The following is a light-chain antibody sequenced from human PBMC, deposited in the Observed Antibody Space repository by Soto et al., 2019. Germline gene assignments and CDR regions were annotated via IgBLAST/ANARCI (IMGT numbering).Light chain of an antibody. CDR1: QPLGAW. J-gene: IGKJ4*01. CDR2: ATS. CDR3: QQSDIFPLT. Sequence: DIQMTQFPSSVSASVGDRVTITCRASQPLGAWLAWYQQKPGKAPKLLIYATSTLESGVPSRFSGSGSGTEFTLTIRSLQPEDFATYYCQQSDIFPLTFGGGTRVEIK. V-gene: IGKV1-12*01.